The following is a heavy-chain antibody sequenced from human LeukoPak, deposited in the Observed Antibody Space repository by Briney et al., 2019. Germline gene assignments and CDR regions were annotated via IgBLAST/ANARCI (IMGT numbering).Heavy chain of an antibody. Sequence: GALRLSFVAPGLTFSNSAMTWVRQGPGKGMGWGSSICGETNNTYYSDSVKGRFTISRDNSKNTLYLQMNSLRVEDTAVYYCAKRAEGAAAFFYFDYWGQGTLVTVSS. CDR3: AKRAEGAAAFFYFDY. D-gene: IGHD6-13*01. CDR2: ICGETNNT. CDR1: GLTFSNSA. V-gene: IGHV3-23*01. J-gene: IGHJ4*02.